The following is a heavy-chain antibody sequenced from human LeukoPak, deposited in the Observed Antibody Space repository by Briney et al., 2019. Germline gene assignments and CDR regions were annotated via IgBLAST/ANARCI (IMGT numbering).Heavy chain of an antibody. D-gene: IGHD5-12*01. V-gene: IGHV4-61*01. CDR1: GGSISSGSYY. J-gene: IGHJ5*02. CDR3: ALSQAYSGYDYGWFDP. CDR2: IYYSGST. Sequence: PSQTLSLTCTVSGGSISSGSYYWSWIRQPPGKGLEWIGYIYYSGSTNYNPSLKSRVTISVDTSKNQFSLKLSSVTAADTAVYYCALSQAYSGYDYGWFDPWGQGTLVTVSS.